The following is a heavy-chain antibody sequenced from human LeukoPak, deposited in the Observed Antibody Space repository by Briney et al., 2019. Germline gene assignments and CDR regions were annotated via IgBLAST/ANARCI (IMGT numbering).Heavy chain of an antibody. CDR2: ISYDGSDK. V-gene: IGHV3-30*04. Sequence: GRSLRVSCAASGFTLSRYDMHWVRQAPGKGLEWVAIISYDGSDKYYADSVKGRFTISRDNSKNTLYVQMNSLGPEDTALYYCARDRGYCSGGSCYSAFDYWGQGTLVTVSS. CDR1: GFTLSRYD. D-gene: IGHD2-15*01. CDR3: ARDRGYCSGGSCYSAFDY. J-gene: IGHJ4*02.